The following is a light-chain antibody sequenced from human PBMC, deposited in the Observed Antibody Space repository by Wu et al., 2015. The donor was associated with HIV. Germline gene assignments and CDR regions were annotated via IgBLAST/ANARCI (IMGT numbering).Light chain of an antibody. V-gene: IGKV3-20*01. CDR1: ESMSSTY. Sequence: DIVLTQSPGTLSLSPGERATLSCRASESMSSTYLAWYQQKPGQAPRLLIYGASSRATGIPDRFSGSGSGTDFTLTISRLEPEDFAVYYCQEYDRWRTFGQGTKVESK. J-gene: IGKJ1*01. CDR2: GAS. CDR3: QEYDRWRT.